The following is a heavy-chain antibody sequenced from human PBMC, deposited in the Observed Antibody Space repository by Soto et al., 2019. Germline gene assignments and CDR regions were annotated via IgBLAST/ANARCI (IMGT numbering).Heavy chain of an antibody. D-gene: IGHD6-19*01. Sequence: EVQLLESGGGLVQPGGSLRLSCAASGFTFSNYGMSWVRQAPGKGLEWVSSITGSGGGTYYIDPDKGRFIISRDNSKNTLYLQINSLTAEDTGIYYCAKDPDDGGWPHREFESWGPGTLVTVSS. J-gene: IGHJ4*02. CDR2: ITGSGGGT. V-gene: IGHV3-23*01. CDR3: AKDPDDGGWPHREFES. CDR1: GFTFSNYG.